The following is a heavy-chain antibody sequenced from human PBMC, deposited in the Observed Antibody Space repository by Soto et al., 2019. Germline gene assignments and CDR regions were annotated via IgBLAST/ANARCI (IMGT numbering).Heavy chain of an antibody. CDR2: IKPGGSDI. CDR3: ARQLNYILAR. CDR1: GYMFGRDW. V-gene: IGHV5-51*01. Sequence: EVQLVQSGAEVKKPGESLKISCKGSGYMFGRDWIGWVRHMPGKGLEWMGIIKPGGSDIRYSPPFQGQVTISADISISTAYLEFRSLEASDTAMYFCARQLNYILARWGQGTLVTVSS. D-gene: IGHD1-7*01. J-gene: IGHJ4*02.